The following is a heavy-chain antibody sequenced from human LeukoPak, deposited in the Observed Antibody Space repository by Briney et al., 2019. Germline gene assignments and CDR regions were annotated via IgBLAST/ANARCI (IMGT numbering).Heavy chain of an antibody. CDR1: GGTFSSYT. V-gene: IGHV1-69*04. J-gene: IGHJ4*02. D-gene: IGHD2-2*01. CDR3: ARDVVVPAAPFDY. Sequence: SVKVSCKASGGTFSSYTISWVRQAPGQGLEWMGRIIPILGVANNAQKFQGRVTITADKSTSTAYMELSSLRSEDTAVYYCARDVVVPAAPFDYWGQGTLVTVSS. CDR2: IIPILGVA.